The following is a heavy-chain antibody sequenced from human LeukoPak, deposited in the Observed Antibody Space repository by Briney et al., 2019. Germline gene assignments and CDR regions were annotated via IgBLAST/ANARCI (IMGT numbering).Heavy chain of an antibody. CDR3: ARAGGVWQQLPYFDY. V-gene: IGHV1-3*01. D-gene: IGHD6-13*01. Sequence: GASVKVSCKASGYTFTSYAMHWVRQAPGQRLEWMGWINAGNGNTKYSQKFQGRVTITRDTSASTAYMELSSLRSEDTAVYYCARAGGVWQQLPYFDYWGQGTLVTVSS. J-gene: IGHJ4*02. CDR2: INAGNGNT. CDR1: GYTFTSYA.